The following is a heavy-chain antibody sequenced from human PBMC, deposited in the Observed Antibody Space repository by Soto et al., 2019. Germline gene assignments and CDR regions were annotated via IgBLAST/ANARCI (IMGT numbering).Heavy chain of an antibody. CDR3: AKAMLGYCSGGSCSAFDI. D-gene: IGHD2-15*01. V-gene: IGHV3-30*18. J-gene: IGHJ3*02. Sequence: PGGSLRLSCAASGFTFSSYGMHWFRQAPGKGLEWVAVISYDGSNKYYADSVKGRFTISRDNSKNTLYLQMNSLRAEDTAVYYCAKAMLGYCSGGSCSAFDIWGQGTMVTVSS. CDR1: GFTFSSYG. CDR2: ISYDGSNK.